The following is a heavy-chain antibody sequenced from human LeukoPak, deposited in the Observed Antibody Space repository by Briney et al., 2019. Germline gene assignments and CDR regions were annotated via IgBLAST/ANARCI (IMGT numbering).Heavy chain of an antibody. CDR3: AKDLTQTYYYDSSGYYFDY. V-gene: IGHV3-48*01. CDR2: ISSSSSTI. Sequence: GGSLRLSCAASGFTFSSYSMNWVRQAPGKGLEWVSYISSSSSTIYYADSVKGRFTISRDNAKNSLYLQMNSLRAEDTAVYYCAKDLTQTYYYDSSGYYFDYWGQGTLVTVSS. D-gene: IGHD3-22*01. J-gene: IGHJ4*02. CDR1: GFTFSSYS.